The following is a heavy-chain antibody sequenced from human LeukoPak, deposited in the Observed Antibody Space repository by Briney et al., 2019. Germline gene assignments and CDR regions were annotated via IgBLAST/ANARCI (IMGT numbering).Heavy chain of an antibody. CDR2: IKQDGSEK. Sequence: GGSLRLSCAASGFTFSSYWMSWVRQAPGKGLEWVANIKQDGSEKYYVDSVKGRITISRDNAKNSLYLQMNSLRPEDTARYYCARDAGAATYYYFYYMDLWGEGTTVTVSS. V-gene: IGHV3-7*01. J-gene: IGHJ6*03. CDR3: ARDAGAATYYYFYYMDL. D-gene: IGHD2-15*01. CDR1: GFTFSSYW.